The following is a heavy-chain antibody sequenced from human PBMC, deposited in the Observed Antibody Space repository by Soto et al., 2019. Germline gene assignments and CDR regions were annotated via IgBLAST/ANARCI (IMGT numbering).Heavy chain of an antibody. D-gene: IGHD3-10*01. V-gene: IGHV4-59*01. CDR2: IYYSGST. J-gene: IGHJ5*02. CDR3: ARGITYYYGSGSYPNWFAP. CDR1: GGSISSYY. Sequence: SETLSLTCTVSGGSISSYYWSWIRQPPGKGLEWIGYIYYSGSTNYNPSLKSRVTISVDTSKNQFSLKLSSVTAADTAVYYCARGITYYYGSGSYPNWFAPWGQGTLVTVSS.